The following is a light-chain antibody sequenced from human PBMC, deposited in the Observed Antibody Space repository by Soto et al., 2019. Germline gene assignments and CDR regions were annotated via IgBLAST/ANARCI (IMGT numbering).Light chain of an antibody. CDR1: QSVSSN. CDR3: QQYHTWPIT. Sequence: EIVMTQSPATLSLSPVARANLSCRASQSVSSNLAWDQQKPGQAPRLLIYGASTRATGIPARFSGSGSGTEFTLTISSLQSEDCAIYYCQQYHTWPITFGGGTKVDIK. V-gene: IGKV3-15*01. CDR2: GAS. J-gene: IGKJ4*01.